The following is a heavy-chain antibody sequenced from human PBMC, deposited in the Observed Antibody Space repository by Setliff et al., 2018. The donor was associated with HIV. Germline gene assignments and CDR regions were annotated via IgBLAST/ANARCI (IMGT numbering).Heavy chain of an antibody. V-gene: IGHV1-69*10. CDR3: ARDRSYYPNYFDY. J-gene: IGHJ4*02. D-gene: IGHD1-26*01. CDR1: GGTFNSYA. CDR2: IIPILGIA. Sequence: ASVKVSCKASGGTFNSYAISWVRQAPGQGLEWMGGIIPILGIANYAQKFQGRVTITTDESTRTSYMELSSLRSEDTAVYYCARDRSYYPNYFDYWGQGTLVTVSS.